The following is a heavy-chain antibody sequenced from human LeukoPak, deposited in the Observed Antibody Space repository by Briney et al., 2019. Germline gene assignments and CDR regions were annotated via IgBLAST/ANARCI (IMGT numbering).Heavy chain of an antibody. D-gene: IGHD3-9*01. CDR3: GRDRPTGYYEY. Sequence: PSETLSLTCTVSSHSISSGYYWGWIRQSPGKGLEWIGSIDQSGTTYYHPSLKSRVTISVDTSKNQFSLQLTSVTAADTAVYFCGRDRPTGYYEYWGQGIMVTVSS. CDR1: SHSISSGYY. J-gene: IGHJ4*02. V-gene: IGHV4-38-2*02. CDR2: IDQSGTT.